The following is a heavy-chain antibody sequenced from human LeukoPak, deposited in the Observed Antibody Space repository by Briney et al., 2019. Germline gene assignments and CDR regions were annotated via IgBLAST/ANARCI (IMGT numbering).Heavy chain of an antibody. D-gene: IGHD6-19*01. CDR3: ARPSGYSSGWYSTDY. J-gene: IGHJ4*02. CDR1: GSRFTSYW. V-gene: IGHV5-51*01. CDR2: IYPGDSDT. Sequence: GEPLQISCKGSGSRFTSYWIGWVRQMPGKGLEWMGIIYPGDSDTRYSPSFQGQVTISADKSISTAYLQWSSLKASDTAMYYCARPSGYSSGWYSTDYWGQGTLVTVSS.